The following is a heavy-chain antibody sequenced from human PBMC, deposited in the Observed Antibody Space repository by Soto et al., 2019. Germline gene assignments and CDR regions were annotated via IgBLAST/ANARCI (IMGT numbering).Heavy chain of an antibody. Sequence: ASVKVSCKASGYTFTSYDINWVRQATGQGLEWMGWMKPNSGNTGYAQKFQGRVTMTRNTSISEAYMELSSLRSEDTAVYYCARMDYDILTGSGNWFDPWGQGTLVTVSS. V-gene: IGHV1-8*01. D-gene: IGHD3-9*01. CDR1: GYTFTSYD. CDR2: MKPNSGNT. J-gene: IGHJ5*02. CDR3: ARMDYDILTGSGNWFDP.